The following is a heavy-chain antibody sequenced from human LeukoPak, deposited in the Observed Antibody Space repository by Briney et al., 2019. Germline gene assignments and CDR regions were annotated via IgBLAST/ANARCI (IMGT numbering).Heavy chain of an antibody. J-gene: IGHJ3*02. Sequence: GGSLRLSCAASGFTFSSYAMHWVRQAPGKGLEWVAVISYDGSKKYYADSVKGRFTISRDNSKNTLYLQMNSLRAEDTAVYYCAREGTAMVEGHDAFDIWGQGTMVTVSS. CDR1: GFTFSSYA. CDR3: AREGTAMVEGHDAFDI. D-gene: IGHD5-18*01. V-gene: IGHV3-30-3*01. CDR2: ISYDGSKK.